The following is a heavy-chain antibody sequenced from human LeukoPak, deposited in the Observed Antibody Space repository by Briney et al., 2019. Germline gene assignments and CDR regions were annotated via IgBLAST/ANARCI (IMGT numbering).Heavy chain of an antibody. CDR3: AREVEYSSSTYYYYYYMDV. CDR2: IYTSGST. J-gene: IGHJ6*03. CDR1: GGSISSSSYY. V-gene: IGHV4-39*07. Sequence: SETLSLTCTVSGGSISSSSYYWGWIRQPPGKGLEWIGRIYTSGSTNYNPSLKSRVTISVDTSKNQFSLKLSSVTAADTAVYYCAREVEYSSSTYYYYYYMDVWGKGTTVTVSS. D-gene: IGHD6-6*01.